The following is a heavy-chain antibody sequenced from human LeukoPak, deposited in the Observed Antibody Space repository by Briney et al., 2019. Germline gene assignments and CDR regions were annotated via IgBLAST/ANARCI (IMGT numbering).Heavy chain of an antibody. CDR2: ISYDGSNK. CDR1: GFTFSSYA. CDR3: ARDYGEGSFDY. J-gene: IGHJ4*02. V-gene: IGHV3-30*01. Sequence: GGSLRLSCAASGFTFSSYAMHWVRQAPGKGLEWVAVISYDGSNKYCADSVKGRFTISRDNSKNTLYLQMNSLRAEDTAVYYCARDYGEGSFDYWGQGTLVTVSS. D-gene: IGHD3-10*01.